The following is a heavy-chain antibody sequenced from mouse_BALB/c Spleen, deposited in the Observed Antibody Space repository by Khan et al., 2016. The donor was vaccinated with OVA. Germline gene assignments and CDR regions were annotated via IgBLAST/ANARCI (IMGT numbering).Heavy chain of an antibody. D-gene: IGHD2-10*01. CDR1: GYTFTNFG. CDR2: INTYTGEP. Sequence: QIQLVQSGPELKKPGETVKISCKASGYTFTNFGMNWVKQAPGKGLKWMGCINTYTGEPTYADDFKGRFAFSLETSASTAYLQLNNLKNEDTATYFCARPPYFSYIMVYWGQGTSVTVSS. CDR3: ARPPYFSYIMVY. V-gene: IGHV9-3-1*01. J-gene: IGHJ4*01.